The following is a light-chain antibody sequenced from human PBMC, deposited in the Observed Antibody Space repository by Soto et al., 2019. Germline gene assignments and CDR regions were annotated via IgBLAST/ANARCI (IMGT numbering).Light chain of an antibody. V-gene: IGLV1-40*01. Sequence: QSVLTQPPSVSGAPGQRVTVSCTGSSSNIGAGYDVHWYQQLPGTAPKLLIYGKSKRPSGVPDRFSGSKSGTSASLAITGLQAEDEADYYFQSYDSSLSGNVFGAGTKVTVL. J-gene: IGLJ1*01. CDR1: SSNIGAGYD. CDR2: GKS. CDR3: QSYDSSLSGNV.